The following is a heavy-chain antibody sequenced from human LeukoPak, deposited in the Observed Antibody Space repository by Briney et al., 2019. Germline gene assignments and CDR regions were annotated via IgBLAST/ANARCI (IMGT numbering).Heavy chain of an antibody. V-gene: IGHV3-66*01. CDR3: AKDERNWNYNLASQTYD. CDR1: GFTVSNNY. J-gene: IGHJ4*02. CDR2: IYSGGST. D-gene: IGHD1-7*01. Sequence: GGSLRLSCAASGFTVSNNYMTWVRQAPGKGLEWVLLIYSGGSTYYADSVKGRFTISRDNSKNTLYLQMSSLRAEDTAVYYCAKDERNWNYNLASQTYDWGQGTLVTVSS.